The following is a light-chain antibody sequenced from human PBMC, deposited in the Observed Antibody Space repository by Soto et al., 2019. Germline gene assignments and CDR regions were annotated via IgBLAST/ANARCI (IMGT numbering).Light chain of an antibody. CDR2: GAS. J-gene: IGKJ4*01. V-gene: IGKV1-5*01. Sequence: DIQMTQSPSTLSASVGDRVTIPCRASQSVTSRLAWYQQKPGKAPKLLIYGASNLESGVPSRFSGSGSGTEFTLTISSLQPDDFATYYCQQYNSYSLTFGGGTKVDIK. CDR1: QSVTSR. CDR3: QQYNSYSLT.